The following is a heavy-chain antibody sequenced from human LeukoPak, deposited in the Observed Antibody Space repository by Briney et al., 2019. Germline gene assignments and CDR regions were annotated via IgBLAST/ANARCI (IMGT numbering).Heavy chain of an antibody. D-gene: IGHD2-21*02. CDR1: GGSISSGSYY. CDR2: IYTSGST. J-gene: IGHJ4*02. CDR3: ARVTTYCGGDCSYYFDY. V-gene: IGHV4-61*02. Sequence: PSQTLSLTCTVSGGSISSGSYYWSWIRQPAGKGLEWIGRIYTSGSTNYNPSLKSRVTISVDTSKNQFSLKLSSVTAADTAVYYCARVTTYCGGDCSYYFDYWGQGTLVTVSS.